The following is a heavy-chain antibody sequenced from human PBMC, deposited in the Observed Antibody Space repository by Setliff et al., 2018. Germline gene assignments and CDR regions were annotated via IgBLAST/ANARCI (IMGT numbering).Heavy chain of an antibody. CDR2: IYIGGSA. CDR1: GGFISSYY. J-gene: IGHJ4*02. Sequence: SSETLSLTCTVSGGFISSYYWSWIRQPAGKGLEWIGHIYIGGSANYNPSLKSRVTMSIDTSKNQFSLKLNSVTAADTAVYYCAGGRRYDYGWDFDYWGQGTLVTVSS. CDR3: AGGRRYDYGWDFDY. V-gene: IGHV4-4*07. D-gene: IGHD4-17*01.